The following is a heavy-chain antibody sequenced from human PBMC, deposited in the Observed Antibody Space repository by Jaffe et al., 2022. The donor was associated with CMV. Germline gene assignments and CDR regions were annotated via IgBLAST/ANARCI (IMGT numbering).Heavy chain of an antibody. Sequence: EVQLVESGGGLVQPGGSLRLSCAASGFTFSSYSMNWVRQAPGKGLEWVSYISSSSSTIYYADSVKGRFTISRDNAKNSLYLQMNSLRDEDTAVYYCARDRVAVAVMGNWFDPWGQGTLVTVSS. D-gene: IGHD6-19*01. V-gene: IGHV3-48*02. J-gene: IGHJ5*02. CDR1: GFTFSSYS. CDR3: ARDRVAVAVMGNWFDP. CDR2: ISSSSSTI.